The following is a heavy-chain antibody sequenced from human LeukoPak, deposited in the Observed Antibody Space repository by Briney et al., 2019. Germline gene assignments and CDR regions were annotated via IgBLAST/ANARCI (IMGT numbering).Heavy chain of an antibody. CDR2: IYYSGST. CDR3: ARHPEGCSGGSCFIDY. D-gene: IGHD2-15*01. V-gene: IGHV4-59*08. Sequence: SETLSLTCTVSGGSISSYYWCWIRQPPGKGLEWIGYIYYSGSTNYNPSLKSRVTISVDTSKNQFSLKLSSVTAADTAVYYCARHPEGCSGGSCFIDYWGQGTLVTVSS. CDR1: GGSISSYY. J-gene: IGHJ4*02.